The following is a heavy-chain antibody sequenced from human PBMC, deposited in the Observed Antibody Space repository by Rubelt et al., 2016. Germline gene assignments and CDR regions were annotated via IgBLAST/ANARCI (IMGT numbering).Heavy chain of an antibody. V-gene: IGHV4-4*07. CDR1: GGSISSYY. D-gene: IGHD6-13*01. J-gene: IGHJ4*02. CDR2: IYNSGST. Sequence: QLQLQESGPGLVKPSETLSLTCTVSGGSISSYYWSWIRQPAGKGLEWIGRIYNSGSTNYNPSLKSRVTMSVDTSKNQLSLKLSSVTAADTAVYHCARDRGGSSWYGVDYWGQGTLVTISS. CDR3: ARDRGGSSWYGVDY.